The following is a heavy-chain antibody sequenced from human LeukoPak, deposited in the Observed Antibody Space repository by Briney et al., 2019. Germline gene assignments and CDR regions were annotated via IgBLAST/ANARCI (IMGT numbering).Heavy chain of an antibody. D-gene: IGHD3-9*01. Sequence: GGSLRLSCAASGFTFSDYNMNWVRQAPGKGLEWVSYITNGGSTIHHADSVKGRFTISRDNAKKTLYLQMNSMRAADTAVYYCARSIGLTGGGVDVWGKGTTVTVSS. CDR2: ITNGGSTI. J-gene: IGHJ6*04. CDR3: ARSIGLTGGGVDV. CDR1: GFTFSDYN. V-gene: IGHV3-11*01.